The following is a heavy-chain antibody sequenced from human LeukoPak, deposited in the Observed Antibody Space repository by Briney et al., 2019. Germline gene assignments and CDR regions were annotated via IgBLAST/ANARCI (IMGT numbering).Heavy chain of an antibody. J-gene: IGHJ6*02. CDR1: GFTFSSYG. CDR3: AKGPLGYCSSTSCLYYYYYGMDV. Sequence: GGSLRLSCAASGFTFSSYGMHWVRQAPGKGLEWVAVISYDGSNKYYAESVKGRFTISRDNSKNALYLQMNSLRAEDTAVYYCAKGPLGYCSSTSCLYYYYYGMDVWGQGTTVTVSS. V-gene: IGHV3-30*18. D-gene: IGHD2-2*01. CDR2: ISYDGSNK.